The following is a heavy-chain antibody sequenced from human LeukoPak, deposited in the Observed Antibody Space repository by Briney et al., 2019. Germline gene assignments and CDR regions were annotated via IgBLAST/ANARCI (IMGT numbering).Heavy chain of an antibody. V-gene: IGHV3-74*01. CDR1: GFTFSSYW. CDR2: ITSDGSST. J-gene: IGHJ6*02. CDR3: ARERVVVTAIEDCYYGMDF. Sequence: GGSLRLSCAASGFTFSSYWMHWVRQAPGKGLVWVSRITSDGSSTSYADSVKGRFTISRDNAKNTLYLQMNSLRAEDTAVYYCARERVVVTAIEDCYYGMDFWGQGTTVTVSS. D-gene: IGHD2-21*02.